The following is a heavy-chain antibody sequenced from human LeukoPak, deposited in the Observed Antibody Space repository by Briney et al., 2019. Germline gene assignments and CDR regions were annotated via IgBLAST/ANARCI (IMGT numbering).Heavy chain of an antibody. Sequence: SETLSLTCTVSGGSISSYQWSWIRQPPAKGLEWIGYMYYSGSTKYNPSLKSRVTISGDTSKNQFSLKLISVTAADTAVYYCARDLDGHDAFDIWGQGTMVTVSS. V-gene: IGHV4-59*12. CDR2: MYYSGST. J-gene: IGHJ3*02. CDR1: GGSISSYQ. CDR3: ARDLDGHDAFDI. D-gene: IGHD3/OR15-3a*01.